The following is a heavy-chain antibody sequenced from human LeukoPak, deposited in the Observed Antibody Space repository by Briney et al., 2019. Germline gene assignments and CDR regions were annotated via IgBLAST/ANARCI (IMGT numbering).Heavy chain of an antibody. J-gene: IGHJ5*02. Sequence: GGSLRLSCAASGFTFSSYGMHWVRQAPGKGLEWVAVIWYDGSNKYYADSVKGRFTISRDNSKNTLYLQMNSLRAEDTAVYYCAKDHYYDSSGYERFDPWGQGTLVTVSS. V-gene: IGHV3-33*06. D-gene: IGHD3-22*01. CDR1: GFTFSSYG. CDR3: AKDHYYDSSGYERFDP. CDR2: IWYDGSNK.